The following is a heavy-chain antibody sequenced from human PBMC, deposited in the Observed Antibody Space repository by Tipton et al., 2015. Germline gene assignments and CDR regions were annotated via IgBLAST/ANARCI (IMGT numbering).Heavy chain of an antibody. J-gene: IGHJ4*02. CDR3: ARDSGVAVAGLEPDY. CDR2: ISAYNGHT. Sequence: QLVQSGAEVRKPGASVKVSCKASGYTFTNYGITWVRQAPGQGLEWMGWISAYNGHTNYAQKLQGRVTMTTDTSTSTVYMELRSLRSDDTAVYYCARDSGVAVAGLEPDYWGQGTLVTVSS. D-gene: IGHD6-19*01. V-gene: IGHV1-18*01. CDR1: GYTFTNYG.